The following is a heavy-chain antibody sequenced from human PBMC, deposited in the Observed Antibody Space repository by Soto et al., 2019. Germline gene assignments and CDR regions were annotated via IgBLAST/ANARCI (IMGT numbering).Heavy chain of an antibody. CDR3: ARGSRYGGNGGSGDNWFDP. J-gene: IGHJ5*02. CDR2: IIPIFGTA. Sequence: QVQLVQSGAEVKKPGSSVKVSCKASGGTFSSYAISWVRQAPGQGLEWMGGIIPIFGTANYAQKFQGRVTITADESTSTGYMELSSLRSEDTAVYYCARGSRYGGNGGSGDNWFDPWGQGTLVTVSS. D-gene: IGHD2-15*01. CDR1: GGTFSSYA. V-gene: IGHV1-69*12.